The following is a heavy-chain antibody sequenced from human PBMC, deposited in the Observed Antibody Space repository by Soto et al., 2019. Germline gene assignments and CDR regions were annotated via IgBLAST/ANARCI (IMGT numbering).Heavy chain of an antibody. J-gene: IGHJ5*02. CDR2: IKHDGSEK. CDR1: GFTFSSYW. V-gene: IGHV3-7*05. CDR3: ARENADLGGDYEGGFDP. Sequence: GGSLRLSCAASGFTFSSYWMSWVRQAPGKGLEWVANIKHDGSEKYYVDSVKGRFTISRDNAKNSLYLQMNSLRAEDTAVYYCARENADLGGDYEGGFDPWGQGTLVTVSS. D-gene: IGHD4-17*01.